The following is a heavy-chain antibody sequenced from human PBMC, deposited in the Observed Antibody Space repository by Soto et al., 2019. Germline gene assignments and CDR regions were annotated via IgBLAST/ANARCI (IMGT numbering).Heavy chain of an antibody. CDR2: IWYDGSNK. CDR3: AREVARDYYYYYGMDV. J-gene: IGHJ6*02. Sequence: GGSLRLSCAASGFTFSSYAMSWVRQAPGKGLEWVSAIWYDGSNKYYADYVKGRFTISRDNSKNTLYLQMNSLRAEDTAVYYCAREVARDYYYYYGMDVWGQGTTVTVSS. CDR1: GFTFSSYA. D-gene: IGHD2-15*01. V-gene: IGHV3-33*08.